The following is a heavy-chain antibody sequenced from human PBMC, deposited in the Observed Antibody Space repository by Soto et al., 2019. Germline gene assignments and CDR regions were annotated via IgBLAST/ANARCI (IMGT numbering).Heavy chain of an antibody. D-gene: IGHD2-2*01. CDR1: GDSISGGASF. V-gene: IGHV4-31*03. Sequence: KPSETLSLTCTVSGDSISGGASFWSWIRQPPGKGPEWIANVYYSGSSYYNPSLKSRLTISVDTTKNQFSLQLKSMTAADTAVYYCAKLSCTSSTCYFPGWFDPWGQGTLVTVSS. J-gene: IGHJ5*02. CDR2: VYYSGSS. CDR3: AKLSCTSSTCYFPGWFDP.